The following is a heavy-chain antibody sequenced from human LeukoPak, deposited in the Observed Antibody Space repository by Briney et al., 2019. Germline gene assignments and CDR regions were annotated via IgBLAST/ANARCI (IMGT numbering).Heavy chain of an antibody. Sequence: PSETLSLTCIVSGGSISTSAYYWGWIRQPPGEGLQWIGSIYYSGNTYYNSSLKSRVTISVDTSKNQFSLKLSSMTATDTAVYHCARGTHYYDSGGYGYFDYWGQGTLVTVSS. V-gene: IGHV4-39*01. CDR3: ARGTHYYDSGGYGYFDY. J-gene: IGHJ4*02. CDR2: IYYSGNT. CDR1: GGSISTSAYY. D-gene: IGHD3-22*01.